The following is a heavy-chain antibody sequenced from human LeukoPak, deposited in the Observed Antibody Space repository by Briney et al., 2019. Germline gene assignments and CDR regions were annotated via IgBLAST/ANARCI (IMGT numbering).Heavy chain of an antibody. CDR1: GYSFTSYW. J-gene: IGHJ4*02. Sequence: GESLKISCEGSGYSFTSYWIGWVRQMPGKGLEWMGIIYPGDSDTRYSPSFQGQVTISADKSISTAYLQWSSLKASDTAMYYCALAYCGGDCYSPLDYWGQGTLVTVSS. CDR2: IYPGDSDT. D-gene: IGHD2-21*02. CDR3: ALAYCGGDCYSPLDY. V-gene: IGHV5-51*01.